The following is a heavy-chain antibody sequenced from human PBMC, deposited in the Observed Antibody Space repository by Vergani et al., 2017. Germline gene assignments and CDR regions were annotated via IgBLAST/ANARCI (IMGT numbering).Heavy chain of an antibody. D-gene: IGHD3-3*01. CDR1: GYTFTSYA. CDR2: INAGNGNP. J-gene: IGHJ4*02. CDR3: ARSVVVIIEAIGNFDY. Sequence: QVQLVQSGAEVKKPGASVKVSCKASGYTFTSYAMHWVRQAPGQRLEWMGWINAGNGNPKYSQKFQGRVTITRDTSASTAYMELSSLRSEDTAVYYCARSVVVIIEAIGNFDYWGQGTLVTVSS. V-gene: IGHV1-3*01.